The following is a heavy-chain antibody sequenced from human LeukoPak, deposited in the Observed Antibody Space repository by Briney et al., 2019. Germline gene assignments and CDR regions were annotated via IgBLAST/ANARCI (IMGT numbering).Heavy chain of an antibody. CDR3: AKLMTTHRRYFDY. Sequence: PGGFLRLSCAASGFTFSSYAMSWVRQAPGKGLEWVSVISDSGGSAYYADSVKGRFTMSRDNSKNTLYLQMNSLRAEDTAVYYCAKLMTTHRRYFDYWGQGTLVTVSS. CDR2: ISDSGGSA. CDR1: GFTFSSYA. V-gene: IGHV3-23*01. J-gene: IGHJ4*02. D-gene: IGHD1-1*01.